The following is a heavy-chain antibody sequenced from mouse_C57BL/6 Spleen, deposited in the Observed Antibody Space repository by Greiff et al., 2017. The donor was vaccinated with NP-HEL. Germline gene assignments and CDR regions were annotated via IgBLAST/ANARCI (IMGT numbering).Heavy chain of an antibody. J-gene: IGHJ1*03. V-gene: IGHV1-69*01. Sequence: QVQLQQPGAELVMPGASVKLSCKASGYTFTSYWMHWVKQRPGQGLEWIGELDPSDSYTNYNQKFKGKSTLTVDKSSSTAYMQLSSLTSEDSAVYYCARVGITTAPNWYFDVWGTGTTVTVSS. D-gene: IGHD1-1*01. CDR2: LDPSDSYT. CDR3: ARVGITTAPNWYFDV. CDR1: GYTFTSYW.